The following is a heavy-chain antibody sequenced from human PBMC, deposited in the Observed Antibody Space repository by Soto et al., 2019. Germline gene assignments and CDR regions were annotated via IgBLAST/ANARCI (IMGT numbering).Heavy chain of an antibody. Sequence: HVQLQESGPGLVKPSGTLSLPCAVSGYSISNRRWWTWVRQPPGKGLEWIGDIFHSGDTNYNPSLKRRVFISLDKSQNQFSLKVSSVTSADTAVYYCAYSTGWYRHDVWGQGTLVTVSS. J-gene: IGHJ3*01. D-gene: IGHD6-19*01. CDR3: AYSTGWYRHDV. V-gene: IGHV4-4*02. CDR1: GYSISNRRW. CDR2: IFHSGDT.